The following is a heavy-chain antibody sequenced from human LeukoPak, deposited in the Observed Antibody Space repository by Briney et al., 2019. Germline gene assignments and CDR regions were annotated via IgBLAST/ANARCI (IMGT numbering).Heavy chain of an antibody. CDR1: GFTFSSYW. CDR3: AKRYRSSWSSFDY. J-gene: IGHJ4*02. D-gene: IGHD6-13*01. Sequence: GGSLRLSCAASGFTFSSYWMHWVRQAPGKGLVWVSRINTDGSSTSYADSVKGRFTISRDNAKNTLYLQMNSLRAEDTAVYYCAKRYRSSWSSFDYWGQGTLVTVSS. CDR2: INTDGSST. V-gene: IGHV3-74*01.